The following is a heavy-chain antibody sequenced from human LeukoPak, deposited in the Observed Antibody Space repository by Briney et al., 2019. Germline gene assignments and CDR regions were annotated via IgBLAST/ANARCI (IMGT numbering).Heavy chain of an antibody. CDR3: AKQKGYCSGGSCYYSDY. CDR2: LSGSGAST. Sequence: GGSLRLSCAASEFTFSSYAMSWVRQAPGKGLEWVSTLSGSGASTSYADSVKGRFTISRDNSKNTLYLQMNSLRAEDTARYYCAKQKGYCSGGSCYYSDYWGQGTLVTVSS. J-gene: IGHJ4*02. V-gene: IGHV3-23*01. D-gene: IGHD2-15*01. CDR1: EFTFSSYA.